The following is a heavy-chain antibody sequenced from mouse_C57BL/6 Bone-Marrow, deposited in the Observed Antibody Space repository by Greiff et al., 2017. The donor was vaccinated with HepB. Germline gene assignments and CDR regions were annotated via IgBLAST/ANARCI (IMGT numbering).Heavy chain of an antibody. CDR2: INPNNGGT. J-gene: IGHJ3*01. CDR1: GYTFTDYY. V-gene: IGHV1-26*01. D-gene: IGHD3-2*02. Sequence: EVQLQQSGPELVKPGASVKISCKASGYTFTDYYMNWVKQSHGKSLEWIGDINPNNGGTSYNQKFKGKATLTVDKSSSTAYMELRSLTSEDSAVYYCASPDSSGYGDDYWGQGTLVTVSA. CDR3: ASPDSSGYGDDY.